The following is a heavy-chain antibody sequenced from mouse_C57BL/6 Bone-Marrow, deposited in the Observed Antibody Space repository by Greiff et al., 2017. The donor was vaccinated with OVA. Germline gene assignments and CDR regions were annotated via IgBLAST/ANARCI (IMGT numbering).Heavy chain of an antibody. CDR3: ARHGDYGSFFDY. Sequence: EVQGVESGGDLVKPGGSLKLSCAASGFTFSSYGMSWVRQTPDTRLEWVATISSGGSYTYYPDSVKGRFTISRDNAKNTLYLQTSSLKSEDPAMYYCARHGDYGSFFDYWGQGTTLTVSS. CDR2: ISSGGSYT. J-gene: IGHJ2*01. D-gene: IGHD1-1*01. V-gene: IGHV5-6*01. CDR1: GFTFSSYG.